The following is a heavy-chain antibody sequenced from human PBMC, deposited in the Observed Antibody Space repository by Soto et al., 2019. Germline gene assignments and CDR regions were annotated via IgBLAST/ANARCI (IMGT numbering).Heavy chain of an antibody. D-gene: IGHD3-3*01. CDR2: INHSGST. Sequence: SETLSLTCAVYGGSFSGYYWSWIRQPPGKGLEWIGEINHSGSTNYNPSLKSRVTISVDTSKNQFSLKLSSVTAADTAVYYCARGKLWSGYYKHYYYYGMDVWGQGATVTVSS. J-gene: IGHJ6*02. V-gene: IGHV4-34*01. CDR3: ARGKLWSGYYKHYYYYGMDV. CDR1: GGSFSGYY.